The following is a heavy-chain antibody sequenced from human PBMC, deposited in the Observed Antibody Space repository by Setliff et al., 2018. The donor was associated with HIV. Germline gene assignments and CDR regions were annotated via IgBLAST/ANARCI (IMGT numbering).Heavy chain of an antibody. D-gene: IGHD1-7*01. Sequence: GGSLRLSCAASGFTFSNYRMNWVRQAPGKGLEWVSSISSSSSHIYYADSVKGRFTISRDNAKNSLYLQMNSLTAEDTAVYYCTRDYAYDWNSVMDVWGKGTTVTVSS. CDR1: GFTFSNYR. CDR2: ISSSSSHI. V-gene: IGHV3-21*01. J-gene: IGHJ6*03. CDR3: TRDYAYDWNSVMDV.